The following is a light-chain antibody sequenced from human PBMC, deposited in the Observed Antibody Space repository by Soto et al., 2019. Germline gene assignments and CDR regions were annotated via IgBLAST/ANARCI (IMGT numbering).Light chain of an antibody. CDR2: GTS. CDR1: QTVSTTY. J-gene: IGKJ2*01. CDR3: QQYGNSPRYT. Sequence: IVLTQSPGTLSLSPGQRATLSCRASQTVSTTYLAWYQQKPGQAPRLLIYGTSTRATGVPDRFSGSGSVTDFTLTISSLEPGDFAVYYCQQYGNSPRYTFGQGTKLEIK. V-gene: IGKV3-20*01.